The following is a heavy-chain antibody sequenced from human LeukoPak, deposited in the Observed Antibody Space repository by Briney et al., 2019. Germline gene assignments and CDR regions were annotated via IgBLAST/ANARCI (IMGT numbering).Heavy chain of an antibody. J-gene: IGHJ5*02. CDR1: GASITSGIFY. CDR2: IYYNGND. Sequence: SETLSLTCTVSGASITSGIFYWGWIRQPPGEGLEWIATIYYNGNDYYNPSLKSRVTISVDTSKNQFSLKLSSVTAADTAVYYCARGPDYVWGSYRYKPPGRWFDPWGQGTLVTVSS. V-gene: IGHV4-39*01. CDR3: ARGPDYVWGSYRYKPPGRWFDP. D-gene: IGHD3-16*02.